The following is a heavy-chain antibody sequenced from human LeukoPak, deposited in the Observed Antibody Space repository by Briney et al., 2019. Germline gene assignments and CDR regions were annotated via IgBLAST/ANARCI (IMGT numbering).Heavy chain of an antibody. CDR1: GFTFSNAW. CDR3: AKAGGRYIAVAPHDY. D-gene: IGHD6-19*01. V-gene: IGHV3-15*01. Sequence: NPGGSLRLSCAASGFTFSNAWMSWVRQAPGKGLEWVGRIKSKTDGGTTDYAAPVKGRFTISRDDSKNTLYLQMNSLKTEDTAVYYCAKAGGRYIAVAPHDYWGQGTLVTVSS. CDR2: IKSKTDGGTT. J-gene: IGHJ4*02.